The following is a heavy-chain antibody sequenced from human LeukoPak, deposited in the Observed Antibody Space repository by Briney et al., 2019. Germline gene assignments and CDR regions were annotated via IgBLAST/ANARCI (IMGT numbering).Heavy chain of an antibody. J-gene: IGHJ4*02. D-gene: IGHD7-27*01. CDR1: GFTFSNYG. CDR2: IQYDGNNK. V-gene: IGHV3-30*02. CDR3: AKLGISSFDY. Sequence: PGGSLRLSCVASGFTFSNYGMHWVRQAPGKGLEWVSFIQYDGNNKYYAVSVKGRFTISRDTSKNTLYLQMNSLRPEDTAIYYCAKLGISSFDYWGPGTLVTVSS.